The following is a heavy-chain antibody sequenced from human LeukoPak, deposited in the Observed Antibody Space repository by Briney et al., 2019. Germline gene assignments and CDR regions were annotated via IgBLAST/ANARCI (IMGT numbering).Heavy chain of an antibody. Sequence: GGSLRLSCAASGFTFSSYAMSWVRQAPGKGLEWVSAISGSGGSTYYADSVKGRFTISRDSAKNSLFLQMNSLRAEDTAMYYCAKGTKPVMTIPDYWGQGILVTVSS. D-gene: IGHD1/OR15-1a*01. CDR2: ISGSGGST. CDR3: AKGTKPVMTIPDY. V-gene: IGHV3-23*01. J-gene: IGHJ4*02. CDR1: GFTFSSYA.